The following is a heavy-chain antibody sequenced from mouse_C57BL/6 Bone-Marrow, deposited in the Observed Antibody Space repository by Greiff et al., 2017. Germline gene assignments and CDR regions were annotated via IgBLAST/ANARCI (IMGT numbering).Heavy chain of an antibody. CDR3: TNYYGSSYYYAMDY. CDR1: GYTFTSYW. J-gene: IGHJ4*01. CDR2: IYPGNSDT. Sequence: VQLQQSGTVLARPGASVKMSCKTSGYTFTSYWMHWVKQRPGQGLEWIGAIYPGNSDTSYNQKFKGKAKLTAVTSASTAYMELSSLTNEDSAVYYWTNYYGSSYYYAMDYWGQGTSVTVSS. V-gene: IGHV1-5*01. D-gene: IGHD1-1*01.